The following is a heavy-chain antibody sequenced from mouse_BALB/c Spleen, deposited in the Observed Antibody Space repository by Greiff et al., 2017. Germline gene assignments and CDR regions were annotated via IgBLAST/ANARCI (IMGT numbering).Heavy chain of an antibody. Sequence: VQLQQPGAELVRPGASVKLSCKASGYTFTSYWINWVKQRPGQGLEWIGNIYPSDSYTNYNQKFKDKATLTVDKSSSTAYMQLSSPTSEDSAVYYCTRGDGNYFYYAMDYWGQGTSVTVSS. V-gene: IGHV1-69*02. CDR2: IYPSDSYT. CDR1: GYTFTSYW. D-gene: IGHD2-1*01. J-gene: IGHJ4*01. CDR3: TRGDGNYFYYAMDY.